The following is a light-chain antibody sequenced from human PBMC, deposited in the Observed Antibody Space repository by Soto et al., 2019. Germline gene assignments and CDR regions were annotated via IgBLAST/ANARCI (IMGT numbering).Light chain of an antibody. J-gene: IGKJ3*01. Sequence: EIVLTQSPGTLSLSPGERATLSCRASQSVSSSYLAWYQQKPGQAPRLLIYGASSRATGIPDRFSGSGSGTHCTLPISRLEPDDFAVYYCQPYGSSLLFTFGPGTKVDIK. CDR1: QSVSSSY. CDR3: QPYGSSLLFT. V-gene: IGKV3-20*01. CDR2: GAS.